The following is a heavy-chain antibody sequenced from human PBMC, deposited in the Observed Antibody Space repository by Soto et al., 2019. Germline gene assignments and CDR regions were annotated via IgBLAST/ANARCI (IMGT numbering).Heavy chain of an antibody. V-gene: IGHV1-18*01. CDR1: GYTFTSYG. J-gene: IGHJ6*02. D-gene: IGHD3-10*01. Sequence: ASVKVSCKASGYTFTSYGISWVRQAPGQGLEWMGWISAYNGNTNYAQKLQGRVTMTTDTSTSTAYMELRSLRSDDTAVYYCARFGESLSTDILYYYYYHGMDVWGQGTTVTVSS. CDR3: ARFGESLSTDILYYYYYHGMDV. CDR2: ISAYNGNT.